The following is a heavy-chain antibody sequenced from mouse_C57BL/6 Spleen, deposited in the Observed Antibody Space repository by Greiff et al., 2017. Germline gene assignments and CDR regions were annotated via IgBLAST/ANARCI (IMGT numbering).Heavy chain of an antibody. CDR1: GYTFTDYY. CDR3: EREGRYDGYYLFAY. V-gene: IGHV1-26*01. Sequence: EVQLQQSGPELVKPGASVKISCKASGYTFTDYYMNWVKQSHGKSLEWIGDINPNNGGTSYNQKFKCKATLTVDKSSSTAYMELRSLTSEDSAVYYCEREGRYDGYYLFAYWGQGTLVTVSA. D-gene: IGHD2-3*01. J-gene: IGHJ3*01. CDR2: INPNNGGT.